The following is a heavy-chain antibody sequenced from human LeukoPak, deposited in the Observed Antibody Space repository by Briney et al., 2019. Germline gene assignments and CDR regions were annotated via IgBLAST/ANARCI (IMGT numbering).Heavy chain of an antibody. J-gene: IGHJ3*02. Sequence: GGSLRLSCTASGFSFSRYWMSWVRQAPGKGLEWVASIKPDASAKHYVDSVKGRFTISRDNAKNSLYLQMNSLRAEDTAVYYCARQMGHCDYGDCPGAFDIRGQGTMVTVSS. CDR2: IKPDASAK. V-gene: IGHV3-7*05. CDR3: ARQMGHCDYGDCPGAFDI. CDR1: GFSFSRYW. D-gene: IGHD4-17*01.